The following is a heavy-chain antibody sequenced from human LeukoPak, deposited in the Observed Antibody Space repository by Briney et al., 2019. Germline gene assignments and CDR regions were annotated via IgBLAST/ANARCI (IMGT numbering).Heavy chain of an antibody. Sequence: SGGSLRLSCAASGFTFSSYGMHWVRQAPGKGLEWVAVISYDGSNKYYADSVKGRFTISRDNSKNTLYLQMDSLRAEDTAVYYCAKDTGYGGNVGYFGYWGQGTLVTVSS. V-gene: IGHV3-30*18. D-gene: IGHD4-23*01. CDR2: ISYDGSNK. J-gene: IGHJ4*02. CDR3: AKDTGYGGNVGYFGY. CDR1: GFTFSSYG.